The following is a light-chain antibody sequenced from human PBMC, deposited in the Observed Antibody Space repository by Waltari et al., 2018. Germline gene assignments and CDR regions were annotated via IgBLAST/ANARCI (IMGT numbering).Light chain of an antibody. CDR1: RSDIGPYNY. CDR3: NSYLTSTSSVI. J-gene: IGLJ2*01. CDR2: YVS. Sequence: QSALSQPASVSASPGQSITISRTEPRSDIGPYNYVSWYQQHPGKAPKLVIYYVSQRPSGVSNRFSGSKSGNTASLTISGLQAEYEADYYCNSYLTSTSSVIFGGGTKLTVL. V-gene: IGLV2-14*03.